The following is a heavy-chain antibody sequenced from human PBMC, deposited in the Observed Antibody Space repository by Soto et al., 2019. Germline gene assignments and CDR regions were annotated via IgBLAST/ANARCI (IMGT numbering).Heavy chain of an antibody. J-gene: IGHJ4*02. V-gene: IGHV3-7*01. D-gene: IGHD6-19*01. CDR2: TRQDGGQS. CDR1: GFTLSSYW. Sequence: ASGGGLVQPGGSLRLSCEASGFTLSSYWMSWIRQAPGKGLEWVANTRQDGGQSYLVNSVQGLFTISRDNAKNSGYLQMNSLSAEETAVDYGVRNGSPGWHVDSWGQGNLVTVPS. CDR3: VRNGSPGWHVDS.